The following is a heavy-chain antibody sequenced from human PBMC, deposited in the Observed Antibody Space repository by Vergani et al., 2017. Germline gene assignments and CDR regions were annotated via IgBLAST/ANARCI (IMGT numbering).Heavy chain of an antibody. D-gene: IGHD6-13*01. CDR2: ISAYNGNT. J-gene: IGHJ6*02. CDR1: GYTFTSYG. V-gene: IGHV1-18*01. CDR3: AGWLDSSSWRYYYYYGMDV. Sequence: QVQLVQSGAEVKKPGASVKVSCKASGYTFTSYGISWVRQAPGQGLEWMGWISAYNGNTNYAQKLQGRVTMTTDTSTSTAYMELRSLRSDATAVYYCAGWLDSSSWRYYYYYGMDVWGQGTTVTVSS.